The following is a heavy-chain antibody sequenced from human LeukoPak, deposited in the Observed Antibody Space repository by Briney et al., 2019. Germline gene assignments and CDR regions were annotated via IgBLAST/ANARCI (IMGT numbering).Heavy chain of an antibody. D-gene: IGHD5-18*01. CDR2: INHSGST. CDR1: GGSLSGYY. Sequence: SETLSLTCAVYGGSLSGYYWSWIRQPPGKGLEWIGEINHSGSTNYNPSLKSRVTILVDTSKNQFSLKLSSVTAADTAVYYCARWSYGGFDYWGQGTLVTVSS. V-gene: IGHV4-34*01. J-gene: IGHJ4*02. CDR3: ARWSYGGFDY.